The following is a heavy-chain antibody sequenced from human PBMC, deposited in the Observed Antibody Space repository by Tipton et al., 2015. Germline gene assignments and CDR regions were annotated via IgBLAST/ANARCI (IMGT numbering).Heavy chain of an antibody. CDR1: GGSVSTSNYY. D-gene: IGHD5-24*01. J-gene: IGHJ4*02. CDR2: ISYSGST. Sequence: TLSLTCTVSGGSVSTSNYYWGWIRQSPGKGLEWIGYISYSGSTHYNPSLKRRVTISLDTSKNQFSLTLNSVTAADTAVYYCARHLEMPTNQELFDYWGQGTLVTVSS. V-gene: IGHV4-61*01. CDR3: ARHLEMPTNQELFDY.